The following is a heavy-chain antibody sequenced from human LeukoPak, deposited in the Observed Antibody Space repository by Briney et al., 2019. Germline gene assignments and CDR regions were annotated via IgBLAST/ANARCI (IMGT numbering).Heavy chain of an antibody. CDR1: GFTFSSYG. D-gene: IGHD2-2*01. V-gene: IGHV3-30*02. J-gene: IGHJ5*02. Sequence: LPGGSLRLSCAASGFTFSSYGMHWVRQAPGKGLEWVAFIRYDGSNKYYADSVKGRFTISRDNSKNTLYLQMNSLRAEDTAVYYCAKDQDIVVVPAAIWFDPWGQGTLVTVSS. CDR3: AKDQDIVVVPAAIWFDP. CDR2: IRYDGSNK.